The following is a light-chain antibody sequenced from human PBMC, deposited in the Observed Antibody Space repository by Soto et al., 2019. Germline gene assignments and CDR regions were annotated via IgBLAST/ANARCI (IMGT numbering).Light chain of an antibody. CDR3: SSSTSSSTGGV. Sequence: QSALTQPASVSGSPGQSITISCTGTSSDVGGYNYVSWYQQHPGKAPKLMIYDVSNRPSGVSNRFSGSKSGNTASLTSSGHQAEDAADYYCSSSTSSSTGGVFGGGTKLTVL. CDR1: SSDVGGYNY. J-gene: IGLJ2*01. CDR2: DVS. V-gene: IGLV2-14*01.